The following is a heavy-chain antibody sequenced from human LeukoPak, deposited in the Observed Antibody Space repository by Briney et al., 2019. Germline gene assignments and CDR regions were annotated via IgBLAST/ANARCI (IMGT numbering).Heavy chain of an antibody. CDR2: IYYSGST. CDR1: GGSISSYY. J-gene: IGHJ4*02. CDR3: ARGGGYTYGPGNFEY. V-gene: IGHV4-59*12. Sequence: PSETLSLTCTVSGGSISSYYWSWIRQPPGKGLEWIGYIYYSGSTNYNPSLKSRVTMSVDTSKNQFSLKLSSVTAADTAVYYCARGGGYTYGPGNFEYWGQGTLVTVSS. D-gene: IGHD5-18*01.